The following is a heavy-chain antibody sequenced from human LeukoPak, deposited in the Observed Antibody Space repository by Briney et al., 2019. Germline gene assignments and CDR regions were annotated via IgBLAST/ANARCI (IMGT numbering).Heavy chain of an antibody. D-gene: IGHD4-17*01. CDR2: ISYDGSNK. V-gene: IGHV3-30-3*01. Sequence: GRSLRPSCAASGFTFSSYAMHWVRQAPGKGLEWVAVISYDGSNKYYADPVKGRFTISRDNSKNTLYLQMNSLRAEDTAVYYCARVDYGDYLTVDYWGQGTLVTVSS. CDR3: ARVDYGDYLTVDY. J-gene: IGHJ4*02. CDR1: GFTFSSYA.